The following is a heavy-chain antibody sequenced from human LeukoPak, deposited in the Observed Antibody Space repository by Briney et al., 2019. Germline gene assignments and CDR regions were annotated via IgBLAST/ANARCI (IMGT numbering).Heavy chain of an antibody. D-gene: IGHD2-15*01. J-gene: IGHJ5*02. CDR3: AILAEYCNSGSCYLGWFDP. CDR2: MYDSGST. Sequence: ASETLSLTCTVSGDSISSYYCSWIRQTPGKGLEWIGYMYDSGSTNYNPSLKSRVTMSIDTSKNQFSLKLSSVTAADTAVYYCAILAEYCNSGSCYLGWFDPWGQGTLVTVSS. CDR1: GDSISSYY. V-gene: IGHV4-59*01.